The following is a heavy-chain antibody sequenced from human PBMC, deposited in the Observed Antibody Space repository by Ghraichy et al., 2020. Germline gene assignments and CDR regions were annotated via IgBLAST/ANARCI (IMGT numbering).Heavy chain of an antibody. D-gene: IGHD3-16*01. V-gene: IGHV3-21*01. J-gene: IGHJ5*02. CDR2: ISSSSSYI. CDR3: ARGRGAHMITFGGVTWFDP. CDR1: GFTFSSYS. Sequence: GESLNISCAASGFTFSSYSMNWVRQAPGKGLEWVSSISSSSSYIYYADSVKGRFTISRDNAKNSLYLQMNSLRAEDTAVYYCARGRGAHMITFGGVTWFDPWGQGTLVTVSS.